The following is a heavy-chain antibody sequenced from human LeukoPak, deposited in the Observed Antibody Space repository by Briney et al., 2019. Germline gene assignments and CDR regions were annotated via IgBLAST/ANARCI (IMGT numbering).Heavy chain of an antibody. CDR3: AGGTGFIIKD. D-gene: IGHD3-9*01. CDR2: IKQDGSEK. CDR1: GFTFSLYW. V-gene: IGHV3-7*03. Sequence: GGSLRLSCAASGFTFSLYWMNWVRRAPGKGLEWVANIKQDGSEKNYVDSVKGRFTISRDNAKNSLYLQTNNLRVEDTAMYYCAGGTGFIIKDWGQGTLVTVSS. J-gene: IGHJ4*02.